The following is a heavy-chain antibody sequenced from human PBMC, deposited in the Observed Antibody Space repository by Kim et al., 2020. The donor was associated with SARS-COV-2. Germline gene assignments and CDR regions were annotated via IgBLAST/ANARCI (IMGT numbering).Heavy chain of an antibody. D-gene: IGHD6-6*01. CDR1: GYTFTGYY. J-gene: IGHJ4*02. V-gene: IGHV1-2*06. CDR2: INPNSGGT. Sequence: ASVKVSCKASGYTFTGYYMHWVRQAPGQGLEWMGRINPNSGGTNYAQKFQGRVTMTRDTSISTAYMELSRLRSDDTAVYYCATGVEYSSSGFDYWGQGTLVTVSS. CDR3: ATGVEYSSSGFDY.